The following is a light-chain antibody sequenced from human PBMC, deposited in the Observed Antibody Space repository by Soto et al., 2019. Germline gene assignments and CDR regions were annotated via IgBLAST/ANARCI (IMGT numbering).Light chain of an antibody. V-gene: IGKV3-20*01. Sequence: EIVWTQSPATLSLSPGERATLSCRASQTLTSKYLAWYQQKPGQAPRLLIHGAASRATGIPDRFSGSGSGTEFTLTMSSLEPEDFAVYYCRHYSDSVLTFGGGTKDESK. J-gene: IGKJ4*01. CDR3: RHYSDSVLT. CDR2: GAA. CDR1: QTLTSKY.